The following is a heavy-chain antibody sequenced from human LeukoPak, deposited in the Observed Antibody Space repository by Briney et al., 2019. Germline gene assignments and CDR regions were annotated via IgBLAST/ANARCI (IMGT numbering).Heavy chain of an antibody. CDR2: ISSSSSYI. CDR1: GFTFSSYS. V-gene: IGHV3-21*01. J-gene: IGHJ4*02. Sequence: GGSLRLSCAASGFTFSSYSMNWVRQAPGKGLEWVSSISSSSSYIYYADSVKGRFTISRDNTKNSLYLQMNSLRAEDTAVYYCASGITMVRGVTYWGQGTLVTVSS. CDR3: ASGITMVRGVTY. D-gene: IGHD3-10*01.